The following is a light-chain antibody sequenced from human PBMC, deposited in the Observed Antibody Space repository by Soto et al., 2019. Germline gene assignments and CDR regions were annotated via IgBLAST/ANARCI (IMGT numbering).Light chain of an antibody. J-gene: IGKJ4*01. CDR1: QSVSTY. Sequence: IVLTQSPATLSMSPGERATLSCRASQSVSTYLAWYQQKPGQAPRLLIFDASNRASGIPSRYSGSGSGTNFTLTISRLEPEDFAVYFCQQRSHWPPLTFGGGTKGEIK. CDR3: QQRSHWPPLT. CDR2: DAS. V-gene: IGKV3-11*01.